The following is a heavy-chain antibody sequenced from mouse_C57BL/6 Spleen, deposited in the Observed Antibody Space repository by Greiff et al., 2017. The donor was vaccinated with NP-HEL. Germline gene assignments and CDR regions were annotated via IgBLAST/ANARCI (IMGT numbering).Heavy chain of an antibody. Sequence: QVQLQQSGPGLVQPSQSLSITCTVSGFSLTSYGVHWVRQSPGKGLEWLGVIWSGGSTDYNAAFISRLSISKDNSKSQVFFKMNSLQADDTAIYYCARIGREDAMDYWGQGTSVTVSS. CDR2: IWSGGST. V-gene: IGHV2-2*01. CDR3: ARIGREDAMDY. J-gene: IGHJ4*01. CDR1: GFSLTSYG.